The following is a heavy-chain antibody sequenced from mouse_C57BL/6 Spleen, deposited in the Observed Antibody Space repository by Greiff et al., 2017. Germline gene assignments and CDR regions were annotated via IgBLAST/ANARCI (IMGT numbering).Heavy chain of an antibody. V-gene: IGHV1-15*01. CDR1: GYTFTDYE. CDR2: IDPETGGT. D-gene: IGHD1-1*01. J-gene: IGHJ2*01. Sequence: QVQLKESGAELVRPGASVTLSCKASGYTFTDYEMHWVKQTPVHGLEWIGAIDPETGGTAYNQKFKGKAILTADKSSSTAYMELRSLTSEASAFYYCSGSSYVNFDYWGQGTTLTVSS. CDR3: SGSSYVNFDY.